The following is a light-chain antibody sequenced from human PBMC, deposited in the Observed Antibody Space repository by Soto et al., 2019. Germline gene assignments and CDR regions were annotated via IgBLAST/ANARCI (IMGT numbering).Light chain of an antibody. V-gene: IGKV1-5*03. CDR3: QQYKSSFRT. J-gene: IGKJ1*01. CDR2: QAS. Sequence: DIQMTQSPCTLSGSVGETVTITCRASQTIRSWLDWSPQKPGKAPNLLIYQASRLQSGVLSLFSGSGSETECTRAISSLLPDDVATVFCQQYKSSFRTFSQGTKVDIK. CDR1: QTIRSW.